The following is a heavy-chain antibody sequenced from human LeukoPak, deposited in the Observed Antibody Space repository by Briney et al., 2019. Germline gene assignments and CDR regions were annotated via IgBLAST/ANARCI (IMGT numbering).Heavy chain of an antibody. D-gene: IGHD5-18*01. Sequence: ASVKVSCKTSGYSFIDYYIHWVRQAPGQGLEWMGWINPSSGVTKFSQELQDRVTLTRDTSLSTAYMELNSLTFDDTAIYYCAREDTYGEYRPFDFWGQGAPVTVSS. J-gene: IGHJ4*02. V-gene: IGHV1-2*02. CDR1: GYSFIDYY. CDR2: INPSSGVT. CDR3: AREDTYGEYRPFDF.